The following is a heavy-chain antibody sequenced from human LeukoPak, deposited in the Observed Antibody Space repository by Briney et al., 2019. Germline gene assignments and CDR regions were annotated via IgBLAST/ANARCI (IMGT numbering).Heavy chain of an antibody. CDR3: ARQLGYCSSTSCLNWFDP. V-gene: IGHV4-59*08. J-gene: IGHJ5*02. D-gene: IGHD2-2*01. CDR1: GGSISSYY. CDR2: IYYSGST. Sequence: SETLSLTCTVSGGSISSYYWSWIRQPPGKGLEWIGYIYYSGSTNYNPSLKSRVTISVDTSKNQFSLKLSSVTAADTAVYYCARQLGYCSSTSCLNWFDPWGQGTLVTVSS.